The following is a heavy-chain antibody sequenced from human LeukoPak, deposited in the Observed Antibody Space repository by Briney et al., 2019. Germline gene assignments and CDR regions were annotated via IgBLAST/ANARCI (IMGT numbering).Heavy chain of an antibody. Sequence: GGSLRLSCAASGFTFTNYAMSWVRQAPGKGLEWVSAISGSGRNTYYADSVKGRFTISRDNAKNSLYLQMNSLRAEDTAVYYCARRFDLWGRGTLVTVSS. J-gene: IGHJ2*01. CDR1: GFTFTNYA. CDR3: ARRFDL. V-gene: IGHV3-23*01. CDR2: ISGSGRNT.